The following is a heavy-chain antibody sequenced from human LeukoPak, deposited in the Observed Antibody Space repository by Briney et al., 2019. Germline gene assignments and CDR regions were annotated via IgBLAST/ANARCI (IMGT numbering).Heavy chain of an antibody. J-gene: IGHJ4*02. CDR2: IRYDGTNK. CDR1: GFTFSTYG. CDR3: AKDLTGLLWFGESASDY. Sequence: GGSLRLSCAASGFTFSTYGMHWVRQAPGKGLEWVAFIRYDGTNKYYADSVKGRFTISRDDSKNTLYPQMNSLRAEDTAVYYCAKDLTGLLWFGESASDYWGQGTLVTVSS. D-gene: IGHD3-10*01. V-gene: IGHV3-30*02.